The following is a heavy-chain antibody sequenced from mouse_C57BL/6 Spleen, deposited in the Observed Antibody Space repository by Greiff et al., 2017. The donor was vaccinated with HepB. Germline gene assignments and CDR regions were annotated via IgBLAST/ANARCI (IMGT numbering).Heavy chain of an antibody. CDR3: ARITTVVATDYYAMDY. CDR1: GYTFTSYW. D-gene: IGHD1-1*01. V-gene: IGHV1-69*01. Sequence: QVQLQQPGAELVMPGASVKLSCKASGYTFTSYWMHWVKQSPGQGLEWIGEIDPSDSYTNYNQKFKGKSTLTVDKSSSTAYMQLSSLTSEDSAVYYCARITTVVATDYYAMDYWGQGTSVTVSS. CDR2: IDPSDSYT. J-gene: IGHJ4*01.